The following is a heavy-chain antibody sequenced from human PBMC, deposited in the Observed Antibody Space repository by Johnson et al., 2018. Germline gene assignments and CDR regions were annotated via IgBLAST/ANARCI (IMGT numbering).Heavy chain of an antibody. CDR1: GFTFSSYS. CDR3: ARDNQDYYDSSGYYWLHAFDI. J-gene: IGHJ3*02. D-gene: IGHD3-22*01. V-gene: IGHV3-48*01. CDR2: ISSSSSTI. Sequence: VQLVQSGGGLVQPGGSLRLSCAASGFTFSSYSMNWVRQAPGKGLEWVSYISSSSSTIYYADSVKGRFTISRNNAKNSVFLQLNSLMAEDTAVYYCARDNQDYYDSSGYYWLHAFDIWGQGTMVTVSS.